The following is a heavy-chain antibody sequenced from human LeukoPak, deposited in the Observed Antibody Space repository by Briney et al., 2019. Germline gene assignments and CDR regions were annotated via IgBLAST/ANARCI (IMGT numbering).Heavy chain of an antibody. CDR1: RYTFTSYG. V-gene: IGHV1-18*01. D-gene: IGHD6-13*01. Sequence: ASVKVSCKASRYTFTSYGISWLRQAAGQGREGMGWISAYNGNTNYPQRLQGRVTMTTDTSTSTAYMELRSLRSDDTAVYYCARAAAAGEPLDYWGQGTLVSVCS. CDR2: ISAYNGNT. CDR3: ARAAAAGEPLDY. J-gene: IGHJ4*02.